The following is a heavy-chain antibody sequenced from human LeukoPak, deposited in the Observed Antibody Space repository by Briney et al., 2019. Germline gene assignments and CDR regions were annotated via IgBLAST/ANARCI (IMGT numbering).Heavy chain of an antibody. J-gene: IGHJ4*02. CDR3: ASRPITMLRGVIISDRNLDY. CDR1: GGSFSGYY. Sequence: SETLSLTCAVYGGSFSGYYWSWIRQPPGKGLEWIGEINHSGSTNYNPSLKSRVTISVDTSKNQFSLKLSSVTAADTAVYYCASRPITMLRGVIISDRNLDYWGQGTLVTVSS. V-gene: IGHV4-34*01. CDR2: INHSGST. D-gene: IGHD3-10*01.